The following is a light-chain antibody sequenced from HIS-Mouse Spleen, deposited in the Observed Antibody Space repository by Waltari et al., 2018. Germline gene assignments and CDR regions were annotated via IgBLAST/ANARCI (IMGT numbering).Light chain of an antibody. CDR3: QQYYSTFSWT. Sequence: DIVMTQSPDSLAVSLGERATINCKSSPSVLYSSNNKNYLAWYQQKPGQPPKLLIYWASTRESGVPDRFSGSGSGTDFTLTISSLQAEDVAVYYCQQYYSTFSWTFGQGTKVEIK. CDR2: WAS. V-gene: IGKV4-1*01. CDR1: PSVLYSSNNKNY. J-gene: IGKJ1*01.